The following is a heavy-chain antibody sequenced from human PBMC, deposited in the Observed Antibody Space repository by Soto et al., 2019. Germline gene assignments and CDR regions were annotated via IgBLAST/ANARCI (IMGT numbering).Heavy chain of an antibody. CDR2: IIPIFGTA. J-gene: IGHJ4*02. Sequence: ASVKVSCKASGGTFSSYAISWVRQAPGQGLEWMGGIIPIFGTANYAQKFQGRVTITADESTSTAYMELSSLRSEDTAVYYCARMYYYDSSGYYYDYWGQGTLVTVSS. CDR3: ARMYYYDSSGYYYDY. D-gene: IGHD3-22*01. CDR1: GGTFSSYA. V-gene: IGHV1-69*13.